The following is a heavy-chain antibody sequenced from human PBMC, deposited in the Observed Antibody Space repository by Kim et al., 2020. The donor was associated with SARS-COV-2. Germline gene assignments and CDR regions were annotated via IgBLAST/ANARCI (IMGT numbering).Heavy chain of an antibody. CDR3: AKSALNRIAVAGPFDY. CDR1: GFTFSSYA. J-gene: IGHJ4*02. CDR2: ISGSGGST. V-gene: IGHV3-23*01. D-gene: IGHD6-19*01. Sequence: GGSLRLSCAASGFTFSSYAMSWVRQAPGKGLEWVSAISGSGGSTYYADSVKGRFTISRDNSKNTLYLQMNSLRAEDTAVYYCAKSALNRIAVAGPFDYWGQGTLVTVSS.